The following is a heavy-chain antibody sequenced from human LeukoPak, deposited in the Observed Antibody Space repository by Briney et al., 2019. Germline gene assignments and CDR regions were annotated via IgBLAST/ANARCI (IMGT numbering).Heavy chain of an antibody. Sequence: SETLSLTCAVYGGSFSGYYWSWIRQPPGKGLEWIGEINHSGSTNYNPSLKSRVTMSVGTSKNQFSLKLSSVTAADTAVYYCARGRIQLWLRHYYYYGMDVWGQGTTVAVSS. J-gene: IGHJ6*02. CDR2: INHSGST. V-gene: IGHV4-34*01. CDR3: ARGRIQLWLRHYYYYGMDV. D-gene: IGHD5-18*01. CDR1: GGSFSGYY.